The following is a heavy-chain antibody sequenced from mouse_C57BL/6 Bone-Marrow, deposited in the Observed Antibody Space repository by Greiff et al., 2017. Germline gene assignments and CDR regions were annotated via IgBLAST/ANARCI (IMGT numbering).Heavy chain of an antibody. V-gene: IGHV5-12*01. J-gene: IGHJ1*03. CDR1: GFTFSDYY. D-gene: IGHD1-2*01. CDR3: ARHDDTTAEYFDV. CDR2: ISNGGGST. Sequence: EVHLVESGGGLVQPGGSLKLSCAASGFTFSDYYMYWVRQTPEKRLEWVAYISNGGGSTYYPDTVKGRFTISRDNAKNTLYLQMSRLKSEDTAMYYCARHDDTTAEYFDVWGTGTTVTVSS.